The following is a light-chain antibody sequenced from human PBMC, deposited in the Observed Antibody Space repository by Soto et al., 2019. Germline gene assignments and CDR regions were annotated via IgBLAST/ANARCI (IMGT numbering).Light chain of an antibody. CDR1: SSDVGGYNY. Sequence: QSVLTQPRSVSGSPGQSVTISCTGTSSDVGGYNYVSWYQQHPGKAPKLMIYDVSERPSGVPDRFSGSKSGNTASLTISGLQAEDEADYYCCSYAGSFYAFGTGTKVTVL. CDR2: DVS. J-gene: IGLJ1*01. CDR3: CSYAGSFYA. V-gene: IGLV2-11*01.